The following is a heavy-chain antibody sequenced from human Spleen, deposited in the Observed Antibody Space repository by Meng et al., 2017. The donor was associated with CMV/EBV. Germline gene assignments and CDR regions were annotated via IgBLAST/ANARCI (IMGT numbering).Heavy chain of an antibody. CDR2: ISSTGSIM. Sequence: AGSLRLSCAASGFTFSDYYMSWIRQAPGKGLEWVSYISSTGSIMDYADSVKGRFTISRDNAKNSLYLQMNSLRAEDTAVYYCARDRDSIVAVSSVHHYYGMDVWGQGTTVTVSS. D-gene: IGHD3-22*01. CDR3: ARDRDSIVAVSSVHHYYGMDV. J-gene: IGHJ6*02. CDR1: GFTFSDYY. V-gene: IGHV3-11*01.